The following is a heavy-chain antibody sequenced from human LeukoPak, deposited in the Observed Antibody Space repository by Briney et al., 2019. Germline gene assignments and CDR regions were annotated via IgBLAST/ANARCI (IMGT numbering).Heavy chain of an antibody. D-gene: IGHD3-22*01. Sequence: GGSLRLSCAASGFTFSSYSMNWVRQAPGKGLEWVSYISSSSSTIYYADSVKGRFTISRDNSKNTLYLQMNSLRVEDTAVYYCARLKGYYDSSGLIDYWGQGTLVTVSS. CDR2: ISSSSSTI. V-gene: IGHV3-48*01. CDR3: ARLKGYYDSSGLIDY. CDR1: GFTFSSYS. J-gene: IGHJ4*02.